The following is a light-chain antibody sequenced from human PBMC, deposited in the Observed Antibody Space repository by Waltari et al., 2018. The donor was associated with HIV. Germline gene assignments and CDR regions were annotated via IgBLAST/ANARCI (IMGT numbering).Light chain of an antibody. CDR2: DNN. V-gene: IGLV1-51*01. CDR3: GTWDTGLSVGV. CDR1: TSNIVNNF. J-gene: IGLJ2*01. Sequence: QSVLPQPPSVSAAPGQKVTISCSGSTSNIVNNFVSWYQHLPGTAPKLLIYDNNKRPSGISDRFSGSKSGTSATLDIIGLQTGDEADYYCGTWDTGLSVGVFGGGTKLTVL.